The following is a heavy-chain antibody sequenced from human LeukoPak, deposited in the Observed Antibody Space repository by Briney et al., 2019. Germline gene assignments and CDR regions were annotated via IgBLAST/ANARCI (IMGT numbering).Heavy chain of an antibody. V-gene: IGHV4-59*12. CDR3: ARGGPHGTAIFDY. CDR1: GGSISSYY. CDR2: IYYSGST. J-gene: IGHJ4*02. Sequence: RPSETLSLTCTVSGGSISSYYWSWIRQPPGKGLEWIGYIYYSGSTNYNPSLKSRVTISVDTSKNQFSLKLSSVTAADTAVYYCARGGPHGTAIFDYWGQGTLVTVSS. D-gene: IGHD1-1*01.